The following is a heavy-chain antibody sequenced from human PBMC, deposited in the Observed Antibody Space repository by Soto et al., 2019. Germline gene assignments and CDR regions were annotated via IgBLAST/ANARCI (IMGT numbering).Heavy chain of an antibody. Sequence: PSETLSLTCTVSGGSISGNYNYWGWIRQPPGKGLEWIGSISYSGTTNSNPSLKSRITISVDTSKNQFSLRLSSVTAIDTAVYYCARGDYYDTNGPFSDAFDIWGQGTMVTVSS. CDR3: ARGDYYDTNGPFSDAFDI. V-gene: IGHV4-39*01. CDR1: GGSISGNYNY. D-gene: IGHD3-22*01. J-gene: IGHJ3*02. CDR2: ISYSGTT.